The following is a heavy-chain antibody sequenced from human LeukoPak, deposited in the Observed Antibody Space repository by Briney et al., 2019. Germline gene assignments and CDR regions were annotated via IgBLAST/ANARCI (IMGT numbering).Heavy chain of an antibody. D-gene: IGHD3-22*01. CDR3: ARLDSSGYSLDY. V-gene: IGHV4-31*03. J-gene: IGHJ4*02. Sequence: SETLSLTCTVSGGSISSGGYYWSWIRQHPGKGLEWIGYIYYSGSTYYNPSLKSRVTISVDTSKNQFSLKLSSVTAADTAVYYCARLDSSGYSLDYWGQGTLVTVSS. CDR1: GGSISSGGYY. CDR2: IYYSGST.